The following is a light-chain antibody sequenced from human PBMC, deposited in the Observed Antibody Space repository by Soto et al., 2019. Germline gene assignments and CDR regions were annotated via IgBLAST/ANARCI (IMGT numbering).Light chain of an antibody. Sequence: EIVLTQSPATLSLSPGERATLSCRASQSVNSYLAWYQQKPGQAPRLLIYDASSRATGIPARFSGSGSGTDFTLTISSLEPEYFAVYYCQQRSNWPMYTFGQGTKLEIK. V-gene: IGKV3-11*01. CDR2: DAS. CDR3: QQRSNWPMYT. J-gene: IGKJ2*01. CDR1: QSVNSY.